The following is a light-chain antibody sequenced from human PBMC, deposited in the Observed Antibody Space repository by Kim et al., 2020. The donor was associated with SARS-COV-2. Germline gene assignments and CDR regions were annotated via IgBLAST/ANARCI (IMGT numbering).Light chain of an antibody. CDR2: KAS. CDR1: QSISSW. Sequence: SVGDRVTITCRASQSISSWLAWYQQKPGKAPKLLIYKASSLESGVPSRFSGSGSGTEFTLTISSLQPDDFATYYCQQYNSYSLWTFGQGTKVEIK. V-gene: IGKV1-5*03. CDR3: QQYNSYSLWT. J-gene: IGKJ1*01.